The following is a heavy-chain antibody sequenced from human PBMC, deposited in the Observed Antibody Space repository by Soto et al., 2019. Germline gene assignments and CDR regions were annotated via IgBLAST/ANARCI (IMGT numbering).Heavy chain of an antibody. D-gene: IGHD6-13*01. J-gene: IGHJ6*02. CDR3: ARDRWAQSSYYYYGMDV. Sequence: ASVKVSCKASGYTFTGYYMHWVRQAPGQGLEWMGWINPNSGGTNYAQKFQGWVSMTRDTSIGTAYMELSRLRSDDTAVYYCARDRWAQSSYYYYGMDVWGQGTTVTVSS. CDR2: INPNSGGT. V-gene: IGHV1-2*04. CDR1: GYTFTGYY.